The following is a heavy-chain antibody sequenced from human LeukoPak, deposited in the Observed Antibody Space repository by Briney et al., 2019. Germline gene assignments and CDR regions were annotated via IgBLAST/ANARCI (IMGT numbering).Heavy chain of an antibody. CDR3: ARSYGQIYYYYGMDV. J-gene: IGHJ6*02. Sequence: ASVKVSCKASGGTFSSYAISWVRQAPGQGLEWMGRIIPILGIANYAQKFQGRVTITADKSTSTAYMELSSLRSEDTAVYHCARSYGQIYYYYGMDVWGQGTTVTVSS. D-gene: IGHD5-18*01. CDR2: IIPILGIA. CDR1: GGTFSSYA. V-gene: IGHV1-69*04.